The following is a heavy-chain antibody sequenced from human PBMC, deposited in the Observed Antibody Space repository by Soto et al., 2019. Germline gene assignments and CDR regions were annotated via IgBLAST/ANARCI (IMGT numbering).Heavy chain of an antibody. V-gene: IGHV1-69*13. D-gene: IGHD3-10*01. Sequence: ASVKVSCKASGGTFSSYAISWVRQAPGQGLEWMGGIIPIFGTANYAQKFQGRVTITADESTSTAYMELSSLRSEDTAVYYCARDYYGSGAHDYWGQGTLVTVSS. CDR2: IIPIFGTA. CDR1: GGTFSSYA. J-gene: IGHJ4*02. CDR3: ARDYYGSGAHDY.